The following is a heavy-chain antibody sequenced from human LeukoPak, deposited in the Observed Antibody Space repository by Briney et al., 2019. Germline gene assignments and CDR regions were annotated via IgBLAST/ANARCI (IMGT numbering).Heavy chain of an antibody. Sequence: PSETLSLTCTVSGGSISSYYWSWIRQPPGKGLEWIGYIYTSGSTNSNPSLKSRVTISVDTSKNQFSLKLSSVTAADTAVYYCARQTKYYYMDVWGKGTTVTVSS. CDR1: GGSISSYY. D-gene: IGHD1-1*01. J-gene: IGHJ6*03. CDR2: IYTSGST. CDR3: ARQTKYYYMDV. V-gene: IGHV4-4*09.